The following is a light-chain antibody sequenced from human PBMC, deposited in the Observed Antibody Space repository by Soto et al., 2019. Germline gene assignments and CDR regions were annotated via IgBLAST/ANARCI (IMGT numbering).Light chain of an antibody. CDR1: QSVTNSF. J-gene: IGKJ1*01. CDR2: GAS. Sequence: EVVLGKSRGTPSQSQGERATLSCRASQSVTNSFLAWYQQKPGQAPRLLIYGASRRATGIPDRFTGSGSGTDFTLTISRLEPEGFAAYDCQQYVSTPWAVGQGTPGDIK. CDR3: QQYVSTPWA. V-gene: IGKV3-20*01.